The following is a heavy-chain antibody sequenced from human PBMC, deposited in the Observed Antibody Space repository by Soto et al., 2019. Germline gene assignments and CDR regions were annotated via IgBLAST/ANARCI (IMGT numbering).Heavy chain of an antibody. J-gene: IGHJ6*02. CDR2: VYPGDSDI. CDR1: GYSFTNHW. V-gene: IGHV5-51*01. D-gene: IGHD6-19*01. Sequence: PGESLKISCKCSGYSFTNHWIAWVRQMPGKGLEWMGIVYPGDSDIRYSPSFQGQVTISADKSITTAYLQWSSLKASDTAMYYCARRTNAVAGADYYYGLDVWGQGTTVTAS. CDR3: ARRTNAVAGADYYYGLDV.